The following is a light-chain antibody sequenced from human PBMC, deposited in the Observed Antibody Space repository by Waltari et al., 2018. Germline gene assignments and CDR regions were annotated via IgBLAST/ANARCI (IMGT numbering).Light chain of an antibody. CDR3: QQSKNAPLT. J-gene: IGKJ4*01. Sequence: DIQMSQPPSSLSASVGDSVSIACRASQYIIDYLNWDQQKPGKAPKLLISAASSLQIGVPSRFSGSGSGTVFTLTISNLQPEDFATYYCQQSKNAPLTFGGGTRVEI. CDR2: AAS. V-gene: IGKV1-39*01. CDR1: QYIIDY.